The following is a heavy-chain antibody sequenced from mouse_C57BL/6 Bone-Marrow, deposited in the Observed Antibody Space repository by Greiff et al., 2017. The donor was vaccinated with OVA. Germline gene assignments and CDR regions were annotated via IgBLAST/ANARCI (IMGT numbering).Heavy chain of an antibody. CDR2: INPSSGYT. CDR1: GYTFTSYT. V-gene: IGHV1-4*01. CDR3: ANVNYYGSSYEDWYFDV. J-gene: IGHJ1*03. Sequence: VQLQQSGAELARPGASVKMSCKASGYTFTSYTMHWVKQRPGQGLEWIGYINPSSGYTKYNQKFKDKATLTADKSSSTAYMQLSSLTSEDSAVYYCANVNYYGSSYEDWYFDVWGTGTTVTVSS. D-gene: IGHD1-1*01.